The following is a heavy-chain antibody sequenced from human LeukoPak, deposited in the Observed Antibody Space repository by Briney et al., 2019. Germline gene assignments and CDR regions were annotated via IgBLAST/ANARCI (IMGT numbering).Heavy chain of an antibody. CDR2: IYYSGST. D-gene: IGHD4-17*01. CDR1: GGSVSSGSYY. V-gene: IGHV4-31*03. Sequence: PSETLSLTCTVSGGSVSSGSYYWSWIRQHPGQGLEWIGYIYYSGSTYYNPSLQSRVTISVDTSKNQFSLKLSSVTAADTAVYYCARSAQTVTTFPLDYWGQGTLVTVSS. CDR3: ARSAQTVTTFPLDY. J-gene: IGHJ4*02.